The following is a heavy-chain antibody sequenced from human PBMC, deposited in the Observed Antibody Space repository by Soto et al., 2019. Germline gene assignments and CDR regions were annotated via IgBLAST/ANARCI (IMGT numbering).Heavy chain of an antibody. CDR3: ARDLVAAVATFDS. J-gene: IGHJ4*02. V-gene: IGHV3-21*01. CDR2: ISGASSTI. D-gene: IGHD2-15*01. Sequence: VQLVESGGGVVKPGESLRLSCAASGFTFNTYTMNWVRQAPGKGLEWVSLISGASSTIYYADSLKGRFTISRDNSKNSLYLQTTSLRAEATAIYYCARDLVAAVATFDSWGQGPLVTVSS. CDR1: GFTFNTYT.